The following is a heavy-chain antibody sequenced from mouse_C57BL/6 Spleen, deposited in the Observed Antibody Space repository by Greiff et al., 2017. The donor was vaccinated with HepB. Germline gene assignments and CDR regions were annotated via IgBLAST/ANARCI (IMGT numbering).Heavy chain of an antibody. CDR1: GYTFTSYW. CDR2: IDPSDSYT. J-gene: IGHJ2*01. D-gene: IGHD1-1*01. CDR3: ARQRYGSSLDY. V-gene: IGHV1-50*01. Sequence: QVQLQQSGAELVKPGASVKLSCKASGYTFTSYWMQWVKQRPGQGLEWIGEIDPSDSYTNYNQKFKGKATLTVDTSSSTAYMQLSSLTSEDSAVYCCARQRYGSSLDYWGQGTTLTVSS.